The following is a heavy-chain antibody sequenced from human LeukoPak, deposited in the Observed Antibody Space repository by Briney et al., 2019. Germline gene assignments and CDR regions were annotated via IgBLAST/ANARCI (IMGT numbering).Heavy chain of an antibody. D-gene: IGHD5-12*01. CDR3: ARDYSGYDYAFDY. V-gene: IGHV3-21*01. CDR2: ISSSSSYI. Sequence: GGSLRLSCAASGFTFSSYSMNWVRQAPGKGLEWVSSISSSSSYIYYADSVKGRFTISRDNAKNSLYLQMNSLRAEDTAVYCCARDYSGYDYAFDYWGQGTLVTVSS. CDR1: GFTFSSYS. J-gene: IGHJ4*02.